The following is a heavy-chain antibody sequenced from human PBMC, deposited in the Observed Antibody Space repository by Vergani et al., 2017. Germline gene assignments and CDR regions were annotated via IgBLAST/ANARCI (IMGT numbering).Heavy chain of an antibody. J-gene: IGHJ4*02. D-gene: IGHD2-2*01. V-gene: IGHV1-2*02. CDR1: GYTFTGYY. Sequence: QVQLVQSGAEVKKPGASVQVSCKASGYTFTGYYMHWVRQAPGQVLEWMGWINPNSGGTNYAQKFQGRVTMTRDTSISTAYMELSRLRSDDTAAYDSARGFPLGVVVVPAAFDYWGQGTLVTVSS. CDR2: INPNSGGT. CDR3: ARGFPLGVVVVPAAFDY.